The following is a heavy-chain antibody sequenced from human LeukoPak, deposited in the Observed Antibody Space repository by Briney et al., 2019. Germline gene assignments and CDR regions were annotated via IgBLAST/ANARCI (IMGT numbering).Heavy chain of an antibody. J-gene: IGHJ3*02. CDR3: ARVGSIVATILGDAFDI. V-gene: IGHV3-21*01. D-gene: IGHD5-12*01. CDR1: GFTFSSYS. CDR2: ISSSSSYI. Sequence: PGGSLRLSCAASGFTFSSYSMNWVRQAPGKGLEWVSSISSSSSYIYYADSVKGRFTISRDNAKNSLYLQMNSLRAEDTAVYYCARVGSIVATILGDAFDIWGQGTMVTVSS.